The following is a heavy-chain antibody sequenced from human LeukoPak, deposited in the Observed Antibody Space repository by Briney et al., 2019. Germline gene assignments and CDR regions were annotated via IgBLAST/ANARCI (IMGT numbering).Heavy chain of an antibody. CDR2: ISGSGGST. D-gene: IGHD3-3*01. J-gene: IGHJ4*02. Sequence: RPGGSLRLSCAASGFTFSSYAMSWVRQAPGKGLEWVSAISGSGGSTYYADSVKGRFTISRDNSKNTLYLQMNSLRAEDTAVYYCAKAMTTYDFWSGYYPGHNRSPGDYWGQGTLVTVSS. CDR3: AKAMTTYDFWSGYYPGHNRSPGDY. CDR1: GFTFSSYA. V-gene: IGHV3-23*01.